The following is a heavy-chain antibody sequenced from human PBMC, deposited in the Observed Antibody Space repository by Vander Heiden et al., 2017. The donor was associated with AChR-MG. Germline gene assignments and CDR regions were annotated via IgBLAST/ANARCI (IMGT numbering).Heavy chain of an antibody. CDR1: GFRFSRLA. D-gene: IGHD2-8*01. CDR3: AKTGYANDAFDI. V-gene: IGHV3-23*01. Sequence: EVQLLASGGGLVQPGGSLSLSCAASGFRFSRLAMRWVRQAPGEGVEWVSTISGSGGSTYYADAVKGRFTISRDNSKNTLYLQMNSLGAEDTAVYYCAKTGYANDAFDIWGQGTMVTVSS. J-gene: IGHJ3*02. CDR2: ISGSGGST.